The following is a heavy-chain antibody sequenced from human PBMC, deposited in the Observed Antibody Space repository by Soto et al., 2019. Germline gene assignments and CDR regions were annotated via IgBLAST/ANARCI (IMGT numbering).Heavy chain of an antibody. CDR2: FYYSGNN. V-gene: IGHV4-39*01. Sequence: PETLSLTGTLCVASITRTTYFCAWIRQPPGKGMEWVGSFYYSGNNHYNLSLKSRVNMSVDRSKNQFSLQITSVTAEDTAVYYCAKILPRTGRFHDWGQGTLVTVSS. J-gene: IGHJ4*02. CDR3: AKILPRTGRFHD. CDR1: VASITRTTYF.